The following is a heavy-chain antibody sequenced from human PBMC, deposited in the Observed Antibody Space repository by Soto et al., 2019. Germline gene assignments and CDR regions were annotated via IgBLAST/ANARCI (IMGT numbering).Heavy chain of an antibody. V-gene: IGHV3-7*01. CDR1: GFTFSNYG. CDR2: IKQDGSDR. CDR3: TRRVLLAFDI. J-gene: IGHJ3*02. D-gene: IGHD3-3*01. Sequence: PGGSLRISCAACGFTFSNYGMNWVRQAPGKGLEWVASIKQDGSDRYYVDSVKGRFTISRDNAKNSLYLQMNSLRAEDTAVYYCTRRVLLAFDIWGQGTMVT.